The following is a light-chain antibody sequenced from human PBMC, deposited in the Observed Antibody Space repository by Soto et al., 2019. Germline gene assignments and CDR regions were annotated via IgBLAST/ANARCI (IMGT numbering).Light chain of an antibody. CDR2: DAS. V-gene: IGKV3-11*01. Sequence: EIVLTQSPATLSLSPGERATLSCRASQSVSSYLAWYQQKPGQAPRLLIYDASNRATGIPARFSGSGSGTDFTLTISSLEPEDVATYYCQKHNTVPLTFGPGTKVDIK. J-gene: IGKJ3*01. CDR3: QKHNTVPLT. CDR1: QSVSSY.